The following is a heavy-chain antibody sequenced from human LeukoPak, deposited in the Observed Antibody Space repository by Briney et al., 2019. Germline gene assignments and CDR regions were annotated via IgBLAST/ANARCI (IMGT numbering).Heavy chain of an antibody. CDR3: ARDPGMDDFWSGYYYWFDP. CDR2: FDPEDGET. D-gene: IGHD3-3*01. J-gene: IGHJ5*02. Sequence: ASVKVSCKVSGYTLTELSMHWVRQAPGKGLEWMGGFDPEDGETIYAQKFQGRVIMTEDTSTDTAYMELSSLRSEDTAVYYCARDPGMDDFWSGYYYWFDPWGQGTLVTVSS. V-gene: IGHV1-24*01. CDR1: GYTLTELS.